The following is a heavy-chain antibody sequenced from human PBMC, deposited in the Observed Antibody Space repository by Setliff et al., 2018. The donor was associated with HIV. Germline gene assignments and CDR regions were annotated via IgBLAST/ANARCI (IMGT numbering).Heavy chain of an antibody. Sequence: GGSLRLSCTASGFTFSSYAMSWVRQAPGKGLAWVSAISAGGGSTYYAYSVKGRFTISRDNSKNTLYLQMDSLKTEDTAVYYCTSDLPGGDSDFFDSWGQGSLVTVSS. V-gene: IGHV3-23*01. CDR3: TSDLPGGDSDFFDS. CDR2: ISAGGGST. CDR1: GFTFSSYA. D-gene: IGHD2-21*02. J-gene: IGHJ4*02.